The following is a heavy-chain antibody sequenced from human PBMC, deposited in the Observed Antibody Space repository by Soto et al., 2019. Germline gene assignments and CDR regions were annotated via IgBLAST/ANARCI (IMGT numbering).Heavy chain of an antibody. J-gene: IGHJ5*02. D-gene: IGHD3-22*01. V-gene: IGHV4-34*01. CDR3: AREEVNDSISGFDP. Sequence: SETLSLTCAVYGESFSGYYWSWIRQPPGKGLEWIGEINHSGSTNYNPSLKSRVTISVDTSKNQFSLKLSSVTAADTAVYYCAREEVNDSISGFDPWGQGTLVTVSS. CDR1: GESFSGYY. CDR2: INHSGST.